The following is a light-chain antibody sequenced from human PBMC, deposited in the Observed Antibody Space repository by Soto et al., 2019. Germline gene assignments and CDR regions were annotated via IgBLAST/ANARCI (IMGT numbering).Light chain of an antibody. Sequence: DIRMTQCPSSLSASVGDTVTITCRASQGISDYLSWFQHKPGEAPKLLIYTASSLQGGVPLRFSGAGSRTDFSLTISGLQPEDSATYYCQQTYTFPWTFGQGTRVDIK. V-gene: IGKV1-39*01. CDR1: QGISDY. J-gene: IGKJ1*01. CDR2: TAS. CDR3: QQTYTFPWT.